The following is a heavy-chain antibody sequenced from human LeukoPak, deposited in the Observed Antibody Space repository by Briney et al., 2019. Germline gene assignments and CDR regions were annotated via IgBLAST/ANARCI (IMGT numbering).Heavy chain of an antibody. J-gene: IGHJ4*02. CDR2: ISSSGSTI. Sequence: PGGSLRLSCAASGFTFSDYYMSWIRQAPGKGLEWVSYISSSGSTIYYADSVKGRFTISRDNAKKSLYLQMNSLRAEDTAVYYCARGNWNYVSYFDYWGQGTLVTVSS. V-gene: IGHV3-11*04. CDR3: ARGNWNYVSYFDY. D-gene: IGHD1-7*01. CDR1: GFTFSDYY.